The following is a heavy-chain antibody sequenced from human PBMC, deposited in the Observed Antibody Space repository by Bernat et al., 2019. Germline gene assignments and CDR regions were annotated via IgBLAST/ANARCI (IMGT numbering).Heavy chain of an antibody. CDR2: IYYSGST. J-gene: IGHJ5*02. CDR3: ARELISRLPTHNWFYP. CDR1: GGSISSGDYY. Sequence: QVQLQESGPGLVKPSQTLSLTCTVSGGSISSGDYYWSWIRQPPGKGLEWIGYIYYSGSTYYNPSLKSRVTISVDTSKNQFSLKLRTVTAADTAVDYCARELISRLPTHNWFYPWGQGTLVTVSA. D-gene: IGHD3-3*02. V-gene: IGHV4-30-4*01.